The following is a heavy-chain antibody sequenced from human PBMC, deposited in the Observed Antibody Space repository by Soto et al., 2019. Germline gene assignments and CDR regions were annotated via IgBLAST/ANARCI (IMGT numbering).Heavy chain of an antibody. J-gene: IGHJ4*02. CDR2: IDWHDDK. V-gene: IGHV2-70*01. CDR1: RFSLSTSGMC. D-gene: IGHD2-15*01. Sequence: SGHTLVNPTQPLTLICTFSRFSLSTSGMCASWIRQPPGKALEWLALIDWHDDKYYSTSLKTRLTISKDTSKNQVVLTMTNMDPVDTATYYWARSLGYCSGGRPPYFDYWGQGTLVTVSS. CDR3: ARSLGYCSGGRPPYFDY.